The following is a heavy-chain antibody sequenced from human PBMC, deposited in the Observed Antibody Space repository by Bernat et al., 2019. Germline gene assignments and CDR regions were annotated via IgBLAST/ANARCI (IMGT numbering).Heavy chain of an antibody. Sequence: QVQLVQSGAEVKKPGASVKVSCKTSRYTFTSYTIHWMRQAPGQRLEWMGWINTGNGNTEYSQKFQGRVTITRDTSASTAYMDLSSLRSEVTAVYYCAKERGVTGKWNYPFFDYWGQGTLVTVSS. V-gene: IGHV1-3*04. CDR1: RYTFTSYT. D-gene: IGHD1-7*01. CDR3: AKERGVTGKWNYPFFDY. J-gene: IGHJ4*02. CDR2: INTGNGNT.